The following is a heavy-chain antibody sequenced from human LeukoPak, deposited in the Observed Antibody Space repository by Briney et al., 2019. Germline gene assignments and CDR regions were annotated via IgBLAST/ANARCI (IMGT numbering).Heavy chain of an antibody. V-gene: IGHV3-74*01. CDR2: LNTDGTGT. Sequence: AGGSLRLSCAASGFTFSSYWMHWVRQAPGKGLVWVSRLNTDGTGTNYADSVKGRFTISRDSAKNTLYLQMNSLRADDTAVYYCTRGGDMTTVTPGAHWGQGTLVTVSS. D-gene: IGHD4-17*01. CDR3: TRGGDMTTVTPGAH. J-gene: IGHJ4*02. CDR1: GFTFSSYW.